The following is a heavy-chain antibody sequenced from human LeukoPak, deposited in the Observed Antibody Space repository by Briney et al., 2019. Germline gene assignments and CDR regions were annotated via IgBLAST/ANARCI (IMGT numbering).Heavy chain of an antibody. D-gene: IGHD4-17*01. CDR3: ARATVTTDDHDAFDI. CDR1: GYTFTSYY. J-gene: IGHJ3*02. Sequence: GASVKVSCKASGYTFTSYYMHWVRQAPGQGLEWMGIINPSGGSTSYAQKFQGRVTMTRDTSTSTVYMELSSLGSEDTAVYYCARATVTTDDHDAFDIWGQGTMVTVSS. V-gene: IGHV1-46*01. CDR2: INPSGGST.